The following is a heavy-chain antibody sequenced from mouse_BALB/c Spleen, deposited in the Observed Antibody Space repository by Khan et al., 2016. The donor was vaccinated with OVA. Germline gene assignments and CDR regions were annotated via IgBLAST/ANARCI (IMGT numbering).Heavy chain of an antibody. V-gene: IGHV9-3-1*01. J-gene: IGHJ3*01. Sequence: QIQLVQSGPELKKPGETVKISCKASGYTLTNYGMNWVKQAPGKGLKWMGWINTYTGEATYAADFKGRFAFSLETSASTAYLQINNRKNEDTATYFCSRSNGNYWFAYWGQGTLVTVSA. CDR1: GYTLTNYG. CDR3: SRSNGNYWFAY. D-gene: IGHD2-1*01. CDR2: INTYTGEA.